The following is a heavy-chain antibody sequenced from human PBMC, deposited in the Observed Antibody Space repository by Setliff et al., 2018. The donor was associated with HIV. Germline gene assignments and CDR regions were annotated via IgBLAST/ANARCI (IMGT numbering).Heavy chain of an antibody. CDR2: INPNMGDT. J-gene: IGHJ4*02. V-gene: IGHV1-2*06. Sequence: GASVKVSCKASGYKFTGHHIQWMRQAPGQGLEWMGRINPNMGDTQYAQKFQGRIIMTRDTSINTVYMELSSLTSDDTTLYYCGRGTLYGVSDYWGPGTLVTVSS. CDR3: GRGTLYGVSDY. D-gene: IGHD3-3*01. CDR1: GYKFTGHH.